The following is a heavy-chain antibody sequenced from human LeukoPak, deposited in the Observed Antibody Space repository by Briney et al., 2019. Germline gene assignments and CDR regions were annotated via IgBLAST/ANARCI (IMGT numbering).Heavy chain of an antibody. CDR3: ARAPIASAVIDY. D-gene: IGHD6-13*01. CDR2: VNPNNGKT. CDR1: GYTFTYD. Sequence: ASVKVSCKTSGYTFTYDIYWVRQAPGQGLELMGWVNPNNGKTGYCAQKFRGRLTMTRNTSISTAYMQLSSLRSDDTAVYYCARAPIASAVIDYWGQGTLVTVSS. J-gene: IGHJ4*02. V-gene: IGHV1-8*01.